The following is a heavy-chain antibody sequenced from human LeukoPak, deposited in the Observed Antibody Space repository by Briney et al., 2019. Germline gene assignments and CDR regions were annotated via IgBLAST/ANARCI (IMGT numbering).Heavy chain of an antibody. J-gene: IGHJ5*02. CDR2: INHSGST. D-gene: IGHD3-10*01. Sequence: SETLSLTCAVYGGSFSGYYWSRIRQPPGKGLEWIGEINHSGSTNYNPSLKSRVTISVDTSKNQFSLKLSSVTAADTAVYYCARMGLYYYGFGEWNWFDPWGQGTLVTVSS. V-gene: IGHV4-34*01. CDR3: ARMGLYYYGFGEWNWFDP. CDR1: GGSFSGYY.